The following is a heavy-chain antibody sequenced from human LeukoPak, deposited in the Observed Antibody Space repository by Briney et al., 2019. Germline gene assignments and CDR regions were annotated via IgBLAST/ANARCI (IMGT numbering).Heavy chain of an antibody. D-gene: IGHD5-12*01. CDR1: GGSFSGYY. V-gene: IGHV4-34*01. CDR3: AGVKVDIVATIVCYFDY. Sequence: SETLSLTCAVYGGSFSGYYWSWIRQPPGKGLEWIGEINHSGSTNYNPSLKSRVTISVDTSKNQFSLKLSSVTAADTAVYYCAGVKVDIVATIVCYFDYWGQGTLVTVSS. J-gene: IGHJ4*02. CDR2: INHSGST.